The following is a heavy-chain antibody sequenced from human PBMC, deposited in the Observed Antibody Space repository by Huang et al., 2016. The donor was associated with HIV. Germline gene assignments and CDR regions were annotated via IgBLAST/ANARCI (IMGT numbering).Heavy chain of an antibody. Sequence: QPRLQESGPGLVEPSETLSLTCTVSGVSVTRSPWYWVWVRQSPGKGLEWIASINYDGSTYYKSSLKSRLTTSLDTSKNQFSLKLTSVTAADKAVYFCARDIAIFGEPLDSWGQGTAVTVSS. J-gene: IGHJ4*02. V-gene: IGHV4-39*01. CDR1: GVSVTRSPWY. D-gene: IGHD3-3*01. CDR3: ARDIAIFGEPLDS. CDR2: INYDGST.